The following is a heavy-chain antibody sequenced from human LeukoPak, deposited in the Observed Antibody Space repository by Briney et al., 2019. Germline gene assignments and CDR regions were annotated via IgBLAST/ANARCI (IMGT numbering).Heavy chain of an antibody. D-gene: IGHD5-18*01. J-gene: IGHJ6*03. CDR2: ISAYNGNT. CDR3: ARAAMVSFYYYYYYMDV. Sequence: ASVKVSCKASGYTFTSYGISWVRQAPGQGLEWMGWISAYNGNTNYAQKLQGRVTMTTDTSMSTAYMELRSLRSDDTAVYYCARAAMVSFYYYYYYMDVWGKGTTVTISS. CDR1: GYTFTSYG. V-gene: IGHV1-18*01.